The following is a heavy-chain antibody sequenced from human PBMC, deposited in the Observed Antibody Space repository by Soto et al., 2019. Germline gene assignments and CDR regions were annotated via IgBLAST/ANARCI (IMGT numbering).Heavy chain of an antibody. CDR3: ARLYCSSSAACDSWFDP. J-gene: IGHJ5*02. CDR2: IDPRDSYT. D-gene: IGHD2-2*01. CDR1: GYSFTTLW. Sequence: PGESLKISCTVFGYSFTTLWISWVRQMPGKGLEWMGTIDPRDSYTNYSPSFQGHVTISADKSISTAYLQWGSLQASDTAMYFCARLYCSSSAACDSWFDPWGQGTLVTVSS. V-gene: IGHV5-10-1*01.